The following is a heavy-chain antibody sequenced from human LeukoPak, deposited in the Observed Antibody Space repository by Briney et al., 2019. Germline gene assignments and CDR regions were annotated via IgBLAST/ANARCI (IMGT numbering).Heavy chain of an antibody. Sequence: PGGSLRLSCAASGFTFSSYSMSWVRQAPGKGLEWVSYISSSSSTIYYADSVKGRFTISRDNAKNSLYLQMNSLRDEETAVYYCARDGVVVVAATSGGYYGMDVWGQGTTVTVSS. D-gene: IGHD2-15*01. CDR3: ARDGVVVVAATSGGYYGMDV. J-gene: IGHJ6*02. CDR2: ISSSSSTI. V-gene: IGHV3-48*02. CDR1: GFTFSSYS.